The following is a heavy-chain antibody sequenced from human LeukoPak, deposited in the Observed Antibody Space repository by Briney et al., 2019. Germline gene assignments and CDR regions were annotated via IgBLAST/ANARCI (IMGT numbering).Heavy chain of an antibody. V-gene: IGHV4-39*01. Sequence: SETLSLTCTVSGGSISSSSYYWGWFRQPPGKGLEWIGSIYYSGSTYYNASLKSQVSISIDTSKNQFSLKLTSVTAADTAVYYCARQTGSGLFILPGGQGTLVTVSS. J-gene: IGHJ4*02. D-gene: IGHD3/OR15-3a*01. CDR2: IYYSGST. CDR1: GGSISSSSYY. CDR3: ARQTGSGLFILP.